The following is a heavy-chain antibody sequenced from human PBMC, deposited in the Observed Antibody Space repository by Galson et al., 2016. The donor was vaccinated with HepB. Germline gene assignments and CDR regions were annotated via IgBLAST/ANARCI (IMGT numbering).Heavy chain of an antibody. V-gene: IGHV3-11*04. CDR2: ISSTGTTI. CDR1: GFTFSDYY. Sequence: SLRLSCAGSGFTFSDYYMSWIRQAPGNGLECISYISSTGTTIYYADSVKGRFIISRDNAKNLLYLQINSLRAEDTAVYYCAREAYGSGSYFLDYCGQGTLATVSS. J-gene: IGHJ4*02. CDR3: AREAYGSGSYFLDY. D-gene: IGHD3-10*01.